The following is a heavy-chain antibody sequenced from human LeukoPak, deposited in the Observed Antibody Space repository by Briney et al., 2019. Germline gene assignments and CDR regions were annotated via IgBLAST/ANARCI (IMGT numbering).Heavy chain of an antibody. J-gene: IGHJ4*02. D-gene: IGHD6-13*01. CDR3: AAHIAAAGTGEDY. CDR1: GGTFSSYA. Sequence: ASVKVSCEASGGTFSSYAISWVRQAPGQGLEWMGGIIPIFGTANYAQKFQGRVTITADESTSTAYMELSSLRSEDTAVYYCAAHIAAAGTGEDYWGQGTLVTVSS. CDR2: IIPIFGTA. V-gene: IGHV1-69*13.